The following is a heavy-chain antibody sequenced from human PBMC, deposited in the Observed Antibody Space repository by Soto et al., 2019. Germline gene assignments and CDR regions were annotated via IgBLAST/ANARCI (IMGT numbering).Heavy chain of an antibody. Sequence: SETLSLTCAVYGGSFSGYYWSWIRQPPGKGLEWIGEINHSGSTNYNPSLKSRVTISVDTSKNQFSLKLSSVTAADTAVYYCARSSPYCSSTSCYDSGYSSSWYYPDYWGQGTLVTVSS. V-gene: IGHV4-34*01. J-gene: IGHJ4*02. CDR2: INHSGST. CDR3: ARSSPYCSSTSCYDSGYSSSWYYPDY. D-gene: IGHD2-2*01. CDR1: GGSFSGYY.